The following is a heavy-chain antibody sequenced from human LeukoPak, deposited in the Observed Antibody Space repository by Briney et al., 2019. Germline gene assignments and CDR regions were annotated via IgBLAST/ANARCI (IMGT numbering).Heavy chain of an antibody. CDR1: GFTFSSYG. Sequence: GGSLRLSCAASGFTFSSYGMHWARQAPGKGLEWVALIRYDGSKKYYADSVEGRFTISRDNSKNTLYLQMNSLRGEDTAIYYCAKDPQRNYFDYWGQGTLVTVSS. CDR3: AKDPQRNYFDY. V-gene: IGHV3-30*02. CDR2: IRYDGSKK. J-gene: IGHJ4*02. D-gene: IGHD6-25*01.